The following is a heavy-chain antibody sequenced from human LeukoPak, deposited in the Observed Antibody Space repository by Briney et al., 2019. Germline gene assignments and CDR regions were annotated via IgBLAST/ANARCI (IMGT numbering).Heavy chain of an antibody. D-gene: IGHD5-18*01. J-gene: IGHJ4*02. Sequence: GGSLRLSCAASGFTFSSYWMSWVCQAPGKGLEWVANIKQDGSEKNYVDSVKGRSTISRDNAKNSLYLQMNSLRAEDTAVYYCARDLNGYSYAWGYWGQGTLVTVSS. CDR1: GFTFSSYW. CDR3: ARDLNGYSYAWGY. CDR2: IKQDGSEK. V-gene: IGHV3-7*05.